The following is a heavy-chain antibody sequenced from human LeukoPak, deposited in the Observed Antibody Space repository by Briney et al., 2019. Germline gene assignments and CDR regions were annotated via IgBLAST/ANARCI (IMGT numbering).Heavy chain of an antibody. CDR3: ARDRVYCSGGSCAPYFAY. CDR2: IWYDGSNK. D-gene: IGHD2-15*01. CDR1: GFTFSSYG. Sequence: GGSLRLSCAASGFTFSSYGMHWVRQAPGKGLEWVAVIWYDGSNKYYADSVKGRFTISRDNSKNTLYLQMNSLRAEDTAVYYCARDRVYCSGGSCAPYFAYWGQGSLVTVSS. J-gene: IGHJ4*02. V-gene: IGHV3-33*01.